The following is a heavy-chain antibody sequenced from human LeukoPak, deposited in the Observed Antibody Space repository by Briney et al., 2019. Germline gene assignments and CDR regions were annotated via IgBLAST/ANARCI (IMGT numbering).Heavy chain of an antibody. Sequence: GGSLRLSCAASGFTFDDYAMHWVRQAPGKGLEWVSGISWNSGSIGYADSVKGRFTISRDNAKNSLYLQMNSLRAEDTALYYCAKAAYGSGPLGPDAFDIWGQGTMVTVSS. J-gene: IGHJ3*02. CDR2: ISWNSGSI. CDR1: GFTFDDYA. V-gene: IGHV3-9*01. D-gene: IGHD3-10*01. CDR3: AKAAYGSGPLGPDAFDI.